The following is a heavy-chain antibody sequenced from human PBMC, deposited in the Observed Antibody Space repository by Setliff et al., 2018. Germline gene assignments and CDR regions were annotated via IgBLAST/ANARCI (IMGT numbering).Heavy chain of an antibody. V-gene: IGHV1-69*05. J-gene: IGHJ6*02. D-gene: IGHD3-10*01. CDR1: GGTFSSYA. CDR3: ARGEREGITMVRGVRGTHYYYGMDV. CDR2: IIPIFGTA. Sequence: SVKVSCKASGGTFSSYAISWVRQAPGQGLEWMGGIIPIFGTANYAQKFQGXXXITTXXXXXXXXXXXXXXXXXXXXVXYCARGEREGITMVRGVRGTHYYYGMDVWGQGTTVTVSS.